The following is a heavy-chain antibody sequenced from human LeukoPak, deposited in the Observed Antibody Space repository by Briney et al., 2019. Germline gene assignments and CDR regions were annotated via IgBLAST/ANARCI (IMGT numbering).Heavy chain of an antibody. J-gene: IGHJ4*02. Sequence: SETLSLTCTVSGGSISSGGYYWSWIRQPPGKGLEWIGDIYHSGSTYYNPSLKSRVTISVDRSKNQFSLKVSSVTAADTAVYYCARVEGGQIWFRYWGQGTLVTVSS. CDR1: GGSISSGGYY. D-gene: IGHD5-18*01. CDR3: ARVEGGQIWFRY. CDR2: IYHSGST. V-gene: IGHV4-30-2*01.